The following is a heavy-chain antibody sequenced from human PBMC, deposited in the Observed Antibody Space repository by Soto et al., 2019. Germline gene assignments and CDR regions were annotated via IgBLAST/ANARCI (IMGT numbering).Heavy chain of an antibody. Sequence: QVQLQESGPGLVNPSETLSLTCTVSGGSVTSSTSSWAWVRQPPGKGLHWIGTIFYGHGTYYNPSLARRVTISLHTSKIQFSLELTSVTAADPAVYYCARQPTGYPNWFAAWGRGILVIVSS. CDR3: ARQPTGYPNWFAA. D-gene: IGHD3-9*01. CDR2: IFYGHGT. V-gene: IGHV4-39*01. J-gene: IGHJ5*02. CDR1: GGSVTSSTSS.